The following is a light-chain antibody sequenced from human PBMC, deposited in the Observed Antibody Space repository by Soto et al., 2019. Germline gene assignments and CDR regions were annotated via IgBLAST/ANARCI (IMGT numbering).Light chain of an antibody. Sequence: VLTQPPSVSGAPGQRVTISCTGSSSNIGAGYDVHWYQQLPGTAPKLLIYGNSNRPSGVPDRFSGSKSGTSASLAITGLQAEDEADYYCQSYDSSLSALVFGGGTKVTVL. CDR3: QSYDSSLSALV. J-gene: IGLJ2*01. V-gene: IGLV1-40*01. CDR1: SSNIGAGYD. CDR2: GNS.